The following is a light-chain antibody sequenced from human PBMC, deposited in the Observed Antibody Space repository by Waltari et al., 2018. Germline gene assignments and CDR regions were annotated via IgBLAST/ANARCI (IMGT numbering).Light chain of an antibody. Sequence: EIVLTQSPATLSLSPGERATLSCRASQSVSSFLAWYPQKPGQAPRLLIYDASNRATGIPARFSGSVSGTDFTLTISSLEPEDFAVYYCQQRGNWPLTFGGGTKVGIK. CDR3: QQRGNWPLT. V-gene: IGKV3-11*01. CDR2: DAS. CDR1: QSVSSF. J-gene: IGKJ4*01.